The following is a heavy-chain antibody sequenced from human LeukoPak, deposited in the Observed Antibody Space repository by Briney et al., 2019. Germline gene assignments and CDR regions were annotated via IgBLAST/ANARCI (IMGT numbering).Heavy chain of an antibody. CDR2: IYYSGST. CDR3: ARRKYYYDISGPFDY. V-gene: IGHV4-39*01. Sequence: SETLSLTCTVSGGSISSSSYYWGWIRQPPGKGLKWIGSIYYSGSTYYNPSLKSRVTISVDTSKIQFSLKLSSVTAADTAVYYCARRKYYYDISGPFDYWGQGTLVTVSS. CDR1: GGSISSSSYY. D-gene: IGHD3-22*01. J-gene: IGHJ4*02.